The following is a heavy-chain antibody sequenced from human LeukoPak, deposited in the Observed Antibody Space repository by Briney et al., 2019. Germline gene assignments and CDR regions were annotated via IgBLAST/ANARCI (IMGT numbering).Heavy chain of an antibody. Sequence: GGSLRLSCAASGFTFSGSSMNWVRQAPGKGLEWVSFISTSSSYIYYGDSVKGRFTISRDDPKNTLYLQMKNLRAEDTAVYYCAKDGAWLRFDDWGQGILVTVSS. CDR3: AKDGAWLRFDD. J-gene: IGHJ4*02. D-gene: IGHD5-12*01. V-gene: IGHV3-21*04. CDR2: ISTSSSYI. CDR1: GFTFSGSS.